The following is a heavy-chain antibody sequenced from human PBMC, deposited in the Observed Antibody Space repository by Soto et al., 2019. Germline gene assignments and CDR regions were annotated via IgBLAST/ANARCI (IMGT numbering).Heavy chain of an antibody. CDR1: GGTFSSYA. CDR3: ARGGDPMIVVVPFDY. J-gene: IGHJ4*02. D-gene: IGHD3-22*01. Sequence: EASVKVSCKASGGTFSSYAICWVRHATGQGLEWMGGIIPIFGTANYAQKFQGRVTITAGESTSTAYMELSSLRSEDTAVYYCARGGDPMIVVVPFDYWGQGTLVTVSS. CDR2: IIPIFGTA. V-gene: IGHV1-69*13.